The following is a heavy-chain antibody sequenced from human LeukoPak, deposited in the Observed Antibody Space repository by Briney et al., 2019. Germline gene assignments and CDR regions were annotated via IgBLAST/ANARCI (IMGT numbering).Heavy chain of an antibody. CDR1: GFTVSRNY. V-gene: IGHV3-53*01. Sequence: GGSLRLSCAASGFTVSRNYMSWVRQAPGKGLEWVPVLYSDGSTYYADSVKGRFTISRDNSKNTLYLQMNSLRAEDTAVYYCARSFDFPNWFDPWGQGTLVTVSS. D-gene: IGHD3-9*01. J-gene: IGHJ5*02. CDR3: ARSFDFPNWFDP. CDR2: LYSDGST.